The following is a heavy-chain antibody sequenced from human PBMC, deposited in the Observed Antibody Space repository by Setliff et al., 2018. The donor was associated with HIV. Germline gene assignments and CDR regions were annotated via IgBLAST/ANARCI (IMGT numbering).Heavy chain of an antibody. Sequence: PSETLSLTCAVSGGSFSDNYWNWIRQPPGKGLEWIGEINHSGSTKYNPSLKSRVSISLDTSTNQFSLKLSSVTAADTAVYYCARVYTTDWYSIPRFYVYYMDVWGKGTTVTVSS. D-gene: IGHD2-2*02. CDR1: GGSFSDNY. V-gene: IGHV4-34*01. CDR2: INHSGST. CDR3: ARVYTTDWYSIPRFYVYYMDV. J-gene: IGHJ6*03.